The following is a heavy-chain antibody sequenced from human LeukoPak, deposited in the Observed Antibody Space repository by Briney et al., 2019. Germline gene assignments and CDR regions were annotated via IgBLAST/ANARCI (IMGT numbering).Heavy chain of an antibody. CDR3: ARVVSGSYHDFDY. J-gene: IGHJ4*02. CDR2: IDWDDDK. CDR1: GSALSTRGMC. Sequence: SGPSLVQLPQPLTLTCTLSGSALSTRGMCVSWIRQPPGKALEWLARIDWDDDKYYSTSLKTRLTISKDTSKNQVVLTMTNMDPVDTATYYCARVVSGSYHDFDYWGQGTLVTVSS. V-gene: IGHV2-70*11. D-gene: IGHD1-26*01.